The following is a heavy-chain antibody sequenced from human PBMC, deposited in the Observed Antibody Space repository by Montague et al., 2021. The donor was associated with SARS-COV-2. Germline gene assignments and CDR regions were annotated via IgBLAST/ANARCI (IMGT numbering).Heavy chain of an antibody. Sequence: VKTTQTLTLTCTFSGFSLSTSGMCVSWIRQPPGKALEWLARIXWDYDKYYSTSLKTRLTISKDTSKNQVVLTMTNMDPGDTATYYCALETPMVTFLAWGQGPLVTVSS. V-gene: IGHV2-70*11. CDR3: ALETPMVTFLA. D-gene: IGHD5-18*01. CDR2: IXWDYDK. CDR1: GFSLSTSGMC. J-gene: IGHJ5*02.